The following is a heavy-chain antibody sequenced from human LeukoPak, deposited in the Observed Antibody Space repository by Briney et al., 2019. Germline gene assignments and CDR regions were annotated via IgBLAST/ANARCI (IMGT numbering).Heavy chain of an antibody. CDR2: IYHSGSA. J-gene: IGHJ4*02. V-gene: IGHV4-38-2*02. CDR3: AREVRFCSGGSCTYYFDY. Sequence: PSETLSLTCTVSGYSISSGYYWGWIRQPPGKGLEWIGSIYHSGSAYYNPSLKSRVTISVDTSKNQLSLKLTSVTAADTAVYYCAREVRFCSGGSCTYYFDYWGQGALVTVSS. D-gene: IGHD2-15*01. CDR1: GYSISSGYY.